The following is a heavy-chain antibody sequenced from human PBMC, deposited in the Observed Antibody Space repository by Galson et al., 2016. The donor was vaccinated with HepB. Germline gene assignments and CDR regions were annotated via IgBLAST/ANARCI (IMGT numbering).Heavy chain of an antibody. Sequence: TLSLTCVVSGGSIRSGPYSWSWIRQSPGKGLEWIGYIYQTESTAYNPSLNGQGSINMDRSKNQFSLKLTSVTAADTAVYFCARGRIWFGELETHHYYDGIDVWGQGTTVSVSS. CDR1: GGSIRSGPYS. D-gene: IGHD3-10*01. V-gene: IGHV4-30-2*06. J-gene: IGHJ6*02. CDR3: ARGRIWFGELETHHYYDGIDV. CDR2: IYQTEST.